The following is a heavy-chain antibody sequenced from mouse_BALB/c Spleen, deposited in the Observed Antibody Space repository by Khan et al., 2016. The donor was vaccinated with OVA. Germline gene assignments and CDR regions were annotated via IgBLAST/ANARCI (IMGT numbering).Heavy chain of an antibody. CDR1: GFNIKDTY. V-gene: IGHV14-3*02. J-gene: IGHJ2*01. CDR3: ARINA. Sequence: EVQLQESGAELVKPGASVKLSCTASGFNIKDTYMHWVKQRPEQGLEWIGRIDPANGNTKYDPKFQGKATITADTSSKPAYLQLSSRTSEDTAVYCCARINAWGQGTTLTVSS. CDR2: IDPANGNT.